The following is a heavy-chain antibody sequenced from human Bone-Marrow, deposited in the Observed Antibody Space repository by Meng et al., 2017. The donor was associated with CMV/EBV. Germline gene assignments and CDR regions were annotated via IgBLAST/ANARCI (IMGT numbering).Heavy chain of an antibody. J-gene: IGHJ3*02. CDR3: AVHQKRLDAFDI. Sequence: LRLSCTVSGGSVSSGSYYWSWIRQHPGKGLEWIGYIYYSGSTYYNPSLKSRVTISVDTSKNQFSLKLSSVTAADTAVYYCAVHQKRLDAFDIWGQGTMVTVSS. CDR2: IYYSGST. V-gene: IGHV4-31*03. D-gene: IGHD6-25*01. CDR1: GGSVSSGSYY.